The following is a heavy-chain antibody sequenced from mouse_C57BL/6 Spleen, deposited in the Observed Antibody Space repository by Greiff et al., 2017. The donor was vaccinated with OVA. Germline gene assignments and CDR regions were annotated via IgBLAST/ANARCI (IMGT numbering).Heavy chain of an antibody. CDR3: ARGGSSGPFAY. J-gene: IGHJ3*01. CDR2: INPSTGGT. Sequence: VQLQQSGPELVKPGASVKISCKASGYSFTGYYMNWVKQSPEKSLEWIGEINPSTGGTTYNQKFKAKATLTVDKSSSTAYMQLKSLTSEDSAVYYCARGGSSGPFAYWGQGTLVTVSA. CDR1: GYSFTGYY. V-gene: IGHV1-42*01. D-gene: IGHD3-2*02.